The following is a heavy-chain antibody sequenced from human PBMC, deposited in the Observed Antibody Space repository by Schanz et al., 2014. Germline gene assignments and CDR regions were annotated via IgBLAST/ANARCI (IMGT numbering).Heavy chain of an antibody. J-gene: IGHJ4*02. Sequence: EVQLVESGGGVVQPGRSLRLSCAASGFTFSSHWMHWVRQAPGKGLEWVSNIPWNGAAIGYAGSVRGRFTISRDSAENSLYLQMNSLRPEDTAVYYCAKYRGYYRVSGSYRELEYWGQGTLVTVSS. D-gene: IGHD3-10*01. CDR2: IPWNGAAI. CDR1: GFTFSSHW. CDR3: AKYRGYYRVSGSYRELEY. V-gene: IGHV3-9*01.